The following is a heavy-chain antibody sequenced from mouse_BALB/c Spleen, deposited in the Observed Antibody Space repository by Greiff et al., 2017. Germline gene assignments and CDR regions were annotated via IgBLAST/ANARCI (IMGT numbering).Heavy chain of an antibody. Sequence: EVQRVESGGGLVQPGGSLRLSCATSGFTFTDYYMSWVRQPPGKALEWLGFIRNKANGYTTEYSASVKGRFTISRDNSQSTLYLQMNTLRAEDSATYYCARSPPHYYGSSSPFAYWGQGTLVTVSA. D-gene: IGHD1-1*01. CDR2: IRNKANGYTT. V-gene: IGHV7-3*02. J-gene: IGHJ3*01. CDR1: GFTFTDYY. CDR3: ARSPPHYYGSSSPFAY.